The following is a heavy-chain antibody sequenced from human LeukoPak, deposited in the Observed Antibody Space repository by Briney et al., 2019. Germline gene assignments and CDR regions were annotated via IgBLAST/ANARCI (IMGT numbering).Heavy chain of an antibody. V-gene: IGHV3-66*04. Sequence: PGGSLRLSCAASGFVVSTNYINWVRQAPGKGLEWVSVIYSGGSTNYADFVKGRFTISRDNSKNTLYLQMNSLRAEDTAMYYCARPLDYDSRGYFVDYWGQGTLVTVSS. J-gene: IGHJ4*02. CDR2: IYSGGST. D-gene: IGHD3-22*01. CDR3: ARPLDYDSRGYFVDY. CDR1: GFVVSTNY.